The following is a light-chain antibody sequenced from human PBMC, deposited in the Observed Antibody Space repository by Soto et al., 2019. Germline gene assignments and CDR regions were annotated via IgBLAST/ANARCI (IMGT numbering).Light chain of an antibody. CDR3: QAWDSSTVI. CDR2: QDS. V-gene: IGLV3-1*01. CDR1: KLGDKY. J-gene: IGLJ2*01. Sequence: SYELTQPPSVSVSPGQTASITCSGNKLGDKYAYWYQQKPGQSPVLVIYQDSKRPSDIPERFSGSNSGNTATLIISGTRAMDEADYYCQAWDSSTVIFGGGTKLTVL.